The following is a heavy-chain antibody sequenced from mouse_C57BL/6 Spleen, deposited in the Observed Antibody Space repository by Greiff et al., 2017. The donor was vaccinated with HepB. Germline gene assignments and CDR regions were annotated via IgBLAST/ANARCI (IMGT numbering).Heavy chain of an antibody. D-gene: IGHD2-5*01. CDR2: IYPGNGDT. J-gene: IGHJ2*01. CDR1: GYTFTSYN. Sequence: LQESGAELVRPGASVKMSCKASGYTFTSYNMHWVKQTPRQGLEWIGAIYPGNGDTSYNQKFKGKATLTVDKSASTAYMQLSSLTSEDSAVYFFARSGYYSNPYFDYWGQGTTLTFSS. V-gene: IGHV1-12*01. CDR3: ARSGYYSNPYFDY.